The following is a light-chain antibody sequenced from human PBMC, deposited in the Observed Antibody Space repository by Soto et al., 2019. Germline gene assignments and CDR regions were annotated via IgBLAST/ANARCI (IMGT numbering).Light chain of an antibody. CDR1: QSVSNN. Sequence: EILMTQSPSTLSVSPGERATLSCRASQSVSNNLSWYHQKPVPAPKLLIYVSYTRATGIPARFSGSGSGTEFTLTISSLQSEDFAVYYCQQYNNWPQWTFGQGTKVDIK. J-gene: IGKJ1*01. CDR2: VSY. CDR3: QQYNNWPQWT. V-gene: IGKV3-15*01.